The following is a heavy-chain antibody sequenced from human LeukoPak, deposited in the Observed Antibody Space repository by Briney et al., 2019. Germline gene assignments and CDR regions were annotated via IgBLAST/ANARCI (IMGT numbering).Heavy chain of an antibody. CDR3: ARAMKYSSSWLDY. V-gene: IGHV3-66*01. CDR1: GFTVSSNY. D-gene: IGHD6-13*01. Sequence: GGSLRLSCAASGFTVSSNYMSWVRQAPGKGLEWVSVIYSGGSTYYADSVKGRFTVSRDNSKNTLYLQMNSLRAEDTAVYYCARAMKYSSSWLDYWGQGTLVTVSS. J-gene: IGHJ4*02. CDR2: IYSGGST.